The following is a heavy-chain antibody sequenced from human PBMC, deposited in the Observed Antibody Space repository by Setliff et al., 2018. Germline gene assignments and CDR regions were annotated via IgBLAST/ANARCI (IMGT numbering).Heavy chain of an antibody. J-gene: IGHJ4*02. CDR1: SYTFTNYG. V-gene: IGHV1-18*01. CDR2: ITAYDGNT. D-gene: IGHD2-15*01. Sequence: ASVKVSCKTSSYTFTNYGINWVRQAPGRGLEWMGWITAYDGNTHYAQKFQGRVTMTADASTSTVNMELRGLRSDDTAVYYCTRGPKDFVVLAAAACFDFWGQGTLVTVSS. CDR3: TRGPKDFVVLAAAACFDF.